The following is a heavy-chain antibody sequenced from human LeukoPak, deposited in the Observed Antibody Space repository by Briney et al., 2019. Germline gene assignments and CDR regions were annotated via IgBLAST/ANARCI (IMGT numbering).Heavy chain of an antibody. CDR2: ISSSSSYI. D-gene: IGHD4-17*01. CDR1: GFTFSSYS. V-gene: IGHV3-21*01. J-gene: IGHJ4*02. Sequence: GGSLRLSCAASGFTFSSYSMNWVRQAPGKGLEWVSSISSSSSYIYYAASVKGRFTISRDNAKNSLYLQMTSLRAEDTAVYYCARTPAPDNYGDLYYFDYWGQGTLVTVSS. CDR3: ARTPAPDNYGDLYYFDY.